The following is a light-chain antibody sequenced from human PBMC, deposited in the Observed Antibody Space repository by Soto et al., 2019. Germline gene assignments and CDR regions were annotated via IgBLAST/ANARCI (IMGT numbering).Light chain of an antibody. V-gene: IGLV1-40*01. CDR1: SSNIGAEYD. CDR2: GDN. CDR3: QSSDSSLTTFV. Sequence: QSVLTQPPSVSGAPGQRVAISCTGSSSNIGAEYDVHWYQQLPGTAPKRLIYGDNNRPSGVPDRFSGSKSGTSASLAITGLQPEDEAEYYCQSSDSSLTTFVFGTGTKLTVL. J-gene: IGLJ1*01.